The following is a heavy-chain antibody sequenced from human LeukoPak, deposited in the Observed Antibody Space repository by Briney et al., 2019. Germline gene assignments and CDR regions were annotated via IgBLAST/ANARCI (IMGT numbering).Heavy chain of an antibody. J-gene: IGHJ4*02. CDR2: IYHSGST. Sequence: SETLSLTCTVSGYSIRSGYYWGWIRQPPGKGLEWIGSIYHSGSTYYNPSLKSRVTISIDTSKNQFSLRLSSVTAADTAVYYCARSPSRSGASGFDYWGQGTLVTVSS. CDR1: GYSIRSGYY. CDR3: ARSPSRSGASGFDY. V-gene: IGHV4-38-2*02. D-gene: IGHD3-10*01.